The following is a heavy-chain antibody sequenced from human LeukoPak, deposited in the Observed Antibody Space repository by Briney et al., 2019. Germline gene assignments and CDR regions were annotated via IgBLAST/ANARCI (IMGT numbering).Heavy chain of an antibody. CDR3: ARHKRITMVRGLNWFDP. D-gene: IGHD3-10*01. CDR1: GGSISSSSYY. Sequence: SETLSLTCTVSGGSISSSSYYWGWIRQPPGKGLEWIGSIYYSGSTYYNPSLKSRVTISVDTSKNQFSLELSSVTAADTAVYYCARHKRITMVRGLNWFDPWGQGTLVTVSS. CDR2: IYYSGST. J-gene: IGHJ5*02. V-gene: IGHV4-39*01.